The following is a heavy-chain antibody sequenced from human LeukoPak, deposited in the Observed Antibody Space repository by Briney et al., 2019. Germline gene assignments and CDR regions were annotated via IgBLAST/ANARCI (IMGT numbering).Heavy chain of an antibody. D-gene: IGHD3-3*01. CDR3: ARAKDYDFWSGHPFDY. J-gene: IGHJ4*02. CDR1: GGSLSSGDYY. V-gene: IGHV4-30-4*08. CDR2: IYYSGST. Sequence: SETLSLTCTVSGGSLSSGDYYWSWIRQPPGKGLEWIGYIYYSGSTYYNPSLKSRVTISVDTSKNQFSLKLSSVTAADTAVYYCARAKDYDFWSGHPFDYWGQGTLVTVSS.